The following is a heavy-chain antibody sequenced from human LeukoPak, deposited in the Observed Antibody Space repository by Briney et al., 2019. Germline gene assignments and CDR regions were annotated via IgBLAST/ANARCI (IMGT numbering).Heavy chain of an antibody. V-gene: IGHV1-18*01. J-gene: IGHJ4*02. CDR2: ISAYNGNT. Sequence: ASVKVSCKASGYTFTSYGISWVRQAPGQGLEWMGWISAYNGNTNYAQKLQGRVTMTTDTSTSTAYMELRSLRSDDTAVYYCASLFTYYYDSSGYYHDYWGQGTLVTVSS. CDR3: ASLFTYYYDSSGYYHDY. D-gene: IGHD3-22*01. CDR1: GYTFTSYG.